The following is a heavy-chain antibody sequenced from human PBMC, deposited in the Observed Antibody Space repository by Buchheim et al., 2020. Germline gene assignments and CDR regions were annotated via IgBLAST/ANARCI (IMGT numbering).Heavy chain of an antibody. Sequence: QVQLVQSGAEVKKPGASVKVSCKASGYTFTSYDINWVRQATGQGLEWMGWMNPNSGNTGYAQKFPGRVTMTRNTSISTAYMELSSLRSEDTAVYYCARRASITMIVVVIRDGMDVWGQGTT. CDR1: GYTFTSYD. J-gene: IGHJ6*02. CDR2: MNPNSGNT. D-gene: IGHD3-22*01. CDR3: ARRASITMIVVVIRDGMDV. V-gene: IGHV1-8*01.